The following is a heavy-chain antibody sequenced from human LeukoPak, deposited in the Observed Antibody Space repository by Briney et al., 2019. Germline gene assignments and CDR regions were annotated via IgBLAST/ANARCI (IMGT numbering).Heavy chain of an antibody. D-gene: IGHD6-13*01. V-gene: IGHV1-46*01. CDR1: GYTFTSYY. CDR2: INPSGGST. J-gene: IGHJ4*02. CDR3: ARDLSYSSSWSRYFDY. Sequence: ASVTVSCKASGYTFTSYYMHWVRQAPGQGLEWMGIINPSGGSTSYVQKFQGRVTMTRDTSTSTVYMELSSLRSVDTAVYYCARDLSYSSSWSRYFDYWGQGTLVTVSS.